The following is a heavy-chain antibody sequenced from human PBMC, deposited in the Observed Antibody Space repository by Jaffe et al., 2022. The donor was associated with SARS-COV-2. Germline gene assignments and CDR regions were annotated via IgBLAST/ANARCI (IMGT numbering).Heavy chain of an antibody. CDR3: ARWGGWELRDYYYYGMDV. CDR2: INHSGST. V-gene: IGHV4-34*01. Sequence: QVQLQQWGAGLLKPSETLSLTCAVYGGSFSGYYWSWIRQPPGKGLEWIGEINHSGSTNYNPSLKSRVTISVDTSKNQFSLKLSSVTAADTAVYYCARWGGWELRDYYYYGMDVWGQGTTVTVSS. CDR1: GGSFSGYY. J-gene: IGHJ6*02. D-gene: IGHD1-26*01.